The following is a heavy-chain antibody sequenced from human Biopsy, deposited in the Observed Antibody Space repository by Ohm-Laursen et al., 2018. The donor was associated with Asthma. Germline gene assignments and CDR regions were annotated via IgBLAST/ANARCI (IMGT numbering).Heavy chain of an antibody. D-gene: IGHD5-24*01. J-gene: IGHJ4*02. CDR1: GGSISSGGYS. CDR3: ARVKDGYNFDY. Sequence: SQTLSLTCAVSGGSISSGGYSWSWIRQPPGKGLEWIGYIYHSGRTYYNPSLKSRVTISVDRSKNQFSLKLSSVTAADTAVYYCARVKDGYNFDYWGQGTLVTVSS. CDR2: IYHSGRT. V-gene: IGHV4-30-2*01.